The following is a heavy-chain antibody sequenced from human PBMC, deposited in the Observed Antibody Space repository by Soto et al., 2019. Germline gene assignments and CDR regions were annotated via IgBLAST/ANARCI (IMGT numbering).Heavy chain of an antibody. CDR1: GFTVSSNY. Sequence: EVQLVESGGGLVKPGGSLRLSCAASGFTVSSNYMSWVRQAPGKGLEWVSVIYSGGSTYYADSVKGRFTISRDNSKNTLYLQMNTLRAEDTAVYYCAQAGYSYCTGAFDIWGQGTMVTVSS. D-gene: IGHD5-18*01. CDR2: IYSGGST. V-gene: IGHV3-66*01. J-gene: IGHJ3*02. CDR3: AQAGYSYCTGAFDI.